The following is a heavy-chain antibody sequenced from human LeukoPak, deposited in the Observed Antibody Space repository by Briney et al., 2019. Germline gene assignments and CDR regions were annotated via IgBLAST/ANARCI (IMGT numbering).Heavy chain of an antibody. Sequence: GEPLKTSGKGSGYSFINYLIGWVRQLPDKGLGWMGIIYPGNSYIRYSPPFQGQVTISVDKSINTAYLKWPSLKASDTAIYYCTTGRFCSGGSCSSSFDFWGQGTLLTIPS. CDR2: IYPGNSYI. V-gene: IGHV5-51*03. D-gene: IGHD2-15*01. CDR1: GYSFINYL. J-gene: IGHJ4*02. CDR3: TTGRFCSGGSCSSSFDF.